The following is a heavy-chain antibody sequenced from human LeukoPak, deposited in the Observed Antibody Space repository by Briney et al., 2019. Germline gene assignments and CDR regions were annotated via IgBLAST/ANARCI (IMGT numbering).Heavy chain of an antibody. Sequence: GGSLRLSCAASGFSFSSYSLNWVRQAPGKGLEWVSSISSRGTYKNSADSLKGRFTISRDNAKNSLYLQMNSLRAEDTAVYYCARSLRWEPYYFDFWGQGTLVTVSS. CDR1: GFSFSSYS. CDR2: ISSRGTYK. V-gene: IGHV3-21*01. J-gene: IGHJ4*02. CDR3: ARSLRWEPYYFDF. D-gene: IGHD4-23*01.